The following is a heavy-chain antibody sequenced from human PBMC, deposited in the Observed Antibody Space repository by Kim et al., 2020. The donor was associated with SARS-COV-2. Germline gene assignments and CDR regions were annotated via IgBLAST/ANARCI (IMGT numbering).Heavy chain of an antibody. J-gene: IGHJ4*02. CDR2: IKPDGSEK. CDR3: TRGHYGS. V-gene: IGHV3-7*01. Sequence: GSLRLSCVTSGFTFSSYWMNWVRQGPGKGMEWVAHIKPDGSEKYYVDSVKGRFTVSRDNAKNSMYLQMNSLRAEDTAIYYCTRGHYGSWGQGTLVTVSS. CDR1: GFTFSSYW.